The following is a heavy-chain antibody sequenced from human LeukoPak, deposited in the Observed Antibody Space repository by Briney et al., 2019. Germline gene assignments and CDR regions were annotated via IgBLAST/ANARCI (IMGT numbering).Heavy chain of an antibody. CDR3: ARSGYSSSWYHMDV. Sequence: SETLSLTCTVSGVSISSYYWTWIRQPPGKGLEWIGYIYHSGSTNYNPSLKSRVTISVDTSKNQFSLKLSSVTAADTAVYYCARSGYSSSWYHMDVWGKGTTVTVSS. CDR2: IYHSGST. D-gene: IGHD6-13*01. CDR1: GVSISSYY. J-gene: IGHJ6*03. V-gene: IGHV4-59*01.